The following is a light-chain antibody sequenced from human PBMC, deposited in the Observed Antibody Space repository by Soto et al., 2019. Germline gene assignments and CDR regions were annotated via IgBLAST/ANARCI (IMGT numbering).Light chain of an antibody. J-gene: IGLJ1*01. CDR3: SSYRSIGSLV. CDR2: EVF. V-gene: IGLV2-14*03. CDR1: NTDVGDYNY. Sequence: QSVLTQPASVAGSPGQSITISCTGSNTDVGDYNYVSWYRQLPGKAPQLIIYEVFNRPSGVSNRFSGSKSGNTASLTISGLQSEDEADYYCSSYRSIGSLVFGPGTKVTV.